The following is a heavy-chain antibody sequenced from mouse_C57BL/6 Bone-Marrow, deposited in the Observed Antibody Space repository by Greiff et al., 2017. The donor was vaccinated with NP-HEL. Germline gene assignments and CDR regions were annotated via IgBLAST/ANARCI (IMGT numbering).Heavy chain of an antibody. V-gene: IGHV1-19*01. D-gene: IGHD1-1*01. CDR2: INPYNGGT. CDR1: GYTFTDYY. Sequence: VQLQQSGPVLVKPGASVKMSCKASGYTFTDYYMNWVKQSHGKSLEWIGVINPYNGGTIYNQKFKGKATLTVDKSSSTAYMELRSLTSEDTAVYYCARSLPYFDYWGQGTTLTVSS. J-gene: IGHJ2*01. CDR3: ARSLPYFDY.